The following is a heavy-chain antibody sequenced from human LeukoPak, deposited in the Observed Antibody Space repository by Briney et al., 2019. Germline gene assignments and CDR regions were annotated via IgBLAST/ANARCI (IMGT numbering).Heavy chain of an antibody. J-gene: IGHJ4*02. CDR2: ITSSGSQT. CDR1: GFTFSSHG. Sequence: GGSLRLSCAASGFTFSSHGMNWVRQGPGKGLEWVSAITSSGSQTFYADSVKGRFTISRDNAKNSLYLQMNSLRAEDTAVYYCARDFRGVTGTTLDYWGQGTLVTVSS. V-gene: IGHV3-21*01. D-gene: IGHD1-20*01. CDR3: ARDFRGVTGTTLDY.